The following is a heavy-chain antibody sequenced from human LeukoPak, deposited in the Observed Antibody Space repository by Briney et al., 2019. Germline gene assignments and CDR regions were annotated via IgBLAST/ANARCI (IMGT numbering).Heavy chain of an antibody. V-gene: IGHV1-24*01. CDR1: GHTLTEFS. D-gene: IGHD3-10*01. Sequence: ASVRVSCKFSGHTLTEFSMHWVRQAPGKGLEWMGGFDPEDGTTIYAQKFQGRVTMTEDTSTDTAYMELSSLTSEGAAIYYCTRGASMNRGIIIYYFDYWGQGTLVTVSS. J-gene: IGHJ4*02. CDR3: TRGASMNRGIIIYYFDY. CDR2: FDPEDGTT.